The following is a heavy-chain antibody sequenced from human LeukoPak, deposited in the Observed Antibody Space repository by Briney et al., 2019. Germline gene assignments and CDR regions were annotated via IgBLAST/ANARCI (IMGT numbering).Heavy chain of an antibody. CDR3: ARGPIVGATSGGFDY. D-gene: IGHD1-26*01. J-gene: IGHJ4*02. CDR2: INHSGST. Sequence: SETLSLTCAVYGGSFSGYYWSWIRQPPGKGLEWIGEINHSGSTNYNPSPKSRVTISVDTSKNQFSLKLSSVTAADTAVYYCARGPIVGATSGGFDYWGQGTLVTVSS. CDR1: GGSFSGYY. V-gene: IGHV4-34*01.